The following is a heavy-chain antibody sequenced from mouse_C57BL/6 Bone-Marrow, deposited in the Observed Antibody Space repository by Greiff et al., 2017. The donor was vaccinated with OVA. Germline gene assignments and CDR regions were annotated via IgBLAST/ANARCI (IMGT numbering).Heavy chain of an antibody. CDR3: AREDYDGVDY. D-gene: IGHD2-4*01. V-gene: IGHV5-6*01. J-gene: IGHJ2*01. Sequence: EVQVVESGGDLVKPGGSLKLSCAASGFTFSSYGMSWVRQTPDKRLEWVATISSGGSYTYYPDSVKGRFTISRDNAKNTLYLQMSSLKSEDTAMYYCAREDYDGVDYWGQGTTLTVSS. CDR1: GFTFSSYG. CDR2: ISSGGSYT.